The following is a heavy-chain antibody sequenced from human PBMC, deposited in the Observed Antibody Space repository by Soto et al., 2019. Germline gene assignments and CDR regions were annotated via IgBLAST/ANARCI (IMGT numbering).Heavy chain of an antibody. CDR1: GFTFSSYA. CDR2: ISGSGGST. J-gene: IGHJ5*02. Sequence: GGSLRLSCAASGFTFSSYAMSWVRQAPGKGLEWVSAISGSGGSTYYADSVKGRFTISRDNSKNTLYLQMNSLRAEDTAVYYCAKDLTIFGVVEGLNWFDPWGQGTLVTVSS. CDR3: AKDLTIFGVVEGLNWFDP. V-gene: IGHV3-23*01. D-gene: IGHD3-3*01.